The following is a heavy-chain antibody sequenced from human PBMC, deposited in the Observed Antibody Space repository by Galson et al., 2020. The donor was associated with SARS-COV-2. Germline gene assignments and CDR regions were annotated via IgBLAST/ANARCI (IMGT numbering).Heavy chain of an antibody. D-gene: IGHD3-22*01. CDR1: GFTFSTSA. V-gene: IGHV3-23*01. Sequence: GESLKISCKVSGFTFSTSAMSWVRQAPGKGLEWVSSISGGGADTYYADSVKGRFTISRDNSKNTLFLQMNSLRAEDTAVYYCAKGYYDSGGFLDAFDIWGQGTMVTISS. J-gene: IGHJ3*02. CDR3: AKGYYDSGGFLDAFDI. CDR2: ISGGGADT.